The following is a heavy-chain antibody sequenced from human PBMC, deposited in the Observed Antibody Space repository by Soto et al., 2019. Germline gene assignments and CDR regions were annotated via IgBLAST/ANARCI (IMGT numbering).Heavy chain of an antibody. V-gene: IGHV1-2*02. CDR2: VNPHTGGT. D-gene: IGHD6-13*01. Sequence: ASVKVSCKTSGYTFIGYYLNWVRQAPGQGLEWMGWVNPHTGGTHYAQKFDGRVTMTRDTSTYTAYMELSGLKFDDTATYFCARVMAYEQQLVPFDYWGQGTLVTVSA. CDR1: GYTFIGYY. J-gene: IGHJ4*02. CDR3: ARVMAYEQQLVPFDY.